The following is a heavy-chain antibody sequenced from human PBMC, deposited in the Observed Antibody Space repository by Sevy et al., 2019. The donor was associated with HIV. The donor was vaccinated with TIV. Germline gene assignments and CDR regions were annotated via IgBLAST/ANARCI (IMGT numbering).Heavy chain of an antibody. CDR2: LYSTGST. D-gene: IGHD3-16*01. V-gene: IGHV4-39*01. CDR3: ATPRGNARTEGTGGYFDL. CDR1: DGSISSSSHF. Sequence: SETLSLTCTVSDGSISSSSHFWGWIRQPPGKGLEWIGSLYSTGSTSYDPSLRSRVTVSADTSKNQFTLRLTSVIATDTAVYYCATPRGNARTEGTGGYFDLWGRGTLVTVSS. J-gene: IGHJ2*01.